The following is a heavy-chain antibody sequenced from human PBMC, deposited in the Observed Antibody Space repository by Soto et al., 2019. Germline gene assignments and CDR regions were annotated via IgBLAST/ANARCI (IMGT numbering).Heavy chain of an antibody. CDR3: AGSTGWYWFDP. D-gene: IGHD6-19*01. V-gene: IGHV4-61*08. J-gene: IGHJ5*02. CDR2: IHYSGST. Sequence: SETLSLTCTVSGGSISSGDYYWSWIRQPPGKGLEWIASIHYSGSTKYNPSLKSRVTVSVDTSKNQFSLKLSSVTAADTAVYYCAGSTGWYWFDPWGQGTLVT. CDR1: GGSISSGDYY.